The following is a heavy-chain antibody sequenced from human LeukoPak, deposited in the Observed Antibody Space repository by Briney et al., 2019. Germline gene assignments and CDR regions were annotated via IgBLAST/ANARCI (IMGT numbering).Heavy chain of an antibody. D-gene: IGHD6-13*01. CDR1: GGSISSGDYY. CDR3: ARTAGYSSSWGLDY. Sequence: SQTLSLTCTVSGGSISSGDYYWSWIRQPPGKGLEWIGYIYYSGSTYYNPSLKSRVTISVDTSKNQFSLKLSSVTAADTAVYYCARTAGYSSSWGLDYWGQGTPVTVSS. J-gene: IGHJ4*02. CDR2: IYYSGST. V-gene: IGHV4-30-4*08.